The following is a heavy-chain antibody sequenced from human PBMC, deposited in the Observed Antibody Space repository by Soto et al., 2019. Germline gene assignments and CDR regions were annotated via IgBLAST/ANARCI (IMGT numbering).Heavy chain of an antibody. Sequence: QVQLVQSGAEVKKPGSSVKVSCKASGGTFSSYAISWVRQAPGQGLEWMGGIIPIFGTANYAQNCQGIVTITADESTSTAYMGLSSLRSEDTAVYYCARGVREKGVVVVPAATGYFDYWGQGTLVTVSS. D-gene: IGHD2-2*01. CDR3: ARGVREKGVVVVPAATGYFDY. J-gene: IGHJ4*02. CDR1: GGTFSSYA. CDR2: IIPIFGTA. V-gene: IGHV1-69*01.